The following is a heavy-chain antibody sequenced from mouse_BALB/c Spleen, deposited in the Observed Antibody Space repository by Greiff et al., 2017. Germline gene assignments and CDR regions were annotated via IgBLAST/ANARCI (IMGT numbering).Heavy chain of an antibody. J-gene: IGHJ2*01. V-gene: IGHV1S81*02. CDR3: TRGGNFDD. CDR1: GYTFTSYY. CDR2: INPSNGGT. Sequence: QVQLQQSGAELVKPGASVKLSCKASGYTFTSYYMYWVKQRPGQGLEWIGEINPSNGGTNFNEKFKSKATLTVDKSSSTAYMQLSSLTSEDSAVYYCTRGGNFDDWGQGTTLTVSS.